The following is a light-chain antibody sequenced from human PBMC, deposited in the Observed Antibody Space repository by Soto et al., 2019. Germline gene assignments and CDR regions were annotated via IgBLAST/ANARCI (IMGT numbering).Light chain of an antibody. J-gene: IGLJ1*01. CDR3: SSYAGSNNFA. V-gene: IGLV2-8*01. Sequence: QSALTQPPSASGSPGQSVTISCTGTSSDVGGYNYVSWYQQHPGKAPKLMIYEVSERPSGVPDRFSGSKSSNTASLTVSGLQAEDEADYYSSSYAGSNNFAFGTGTKVTVL. CDR1: SSDVGGYNY. CDR2: EVS.